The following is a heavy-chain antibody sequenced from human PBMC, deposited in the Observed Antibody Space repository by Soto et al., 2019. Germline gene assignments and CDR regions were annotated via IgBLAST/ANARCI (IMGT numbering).Heavy chain of an antibody. CDR3: ARGDFIRSSTIFGVVMDFDY. D-gene: IGHD3-3*01. J-gene: IGHJ4*02. CDR1: GYTFTSYA. V-gene: IGHV1-3*01. CDR2: INAGNGNT. Sequence: GASVKVSCKASGYTFTSYAMHWVRQAPGQRLEWMGWINAGNGNTKYSQKFQGRVTITRDTSASTAYMELSSLRSEDTAVYYCARGDFIRSSTIFGVVMDFDYWGQGTLVTVSS.